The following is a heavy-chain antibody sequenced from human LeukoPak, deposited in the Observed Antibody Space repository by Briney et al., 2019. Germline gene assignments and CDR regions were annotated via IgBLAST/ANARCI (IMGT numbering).Heavy chain of an antibody. V-gene: IGHV1-24*01. J-gene: IGHJ4*02. CDR3: ARAGAGWSGYYEFDY. CDR2: FDPEDGET. D-gene: IGHD3-3*01. Sequence: ASVKVSCKVSGYTLTELSMHWVRQAPGKGLEWMGGFDPEDGETIYAQKFQGRVTMTEDTSTDTAYMELSRLRSDDTAVSYCARAGAGWSGYYEFDYWGQGTLVTVSS. CDR1: GYTLTELS.